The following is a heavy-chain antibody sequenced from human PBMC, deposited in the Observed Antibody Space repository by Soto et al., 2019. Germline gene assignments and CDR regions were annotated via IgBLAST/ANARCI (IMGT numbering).Heavy chain of an antibody. CDR1: GGTFSSYA. D-gene: IGHD2-15*01. CDR2: IIPIFGTA. V-gene: IGHV1-69*01. J-gene: IGHJ4*02. CDR3: ASHEGDYCSGGSCYGGGYFDY. Sequence: QVQLVQSGAEVKKPGSSVKVSCKASGGTFSSYAISWVRQAPGQGLEWMGGIIPIFGTANYAQKFQGRVTITADESTSTGYMELSSLGSEDTAVYYCASHEGDYCSGGSCYGGGYFDYWGQGTLVTVSS.